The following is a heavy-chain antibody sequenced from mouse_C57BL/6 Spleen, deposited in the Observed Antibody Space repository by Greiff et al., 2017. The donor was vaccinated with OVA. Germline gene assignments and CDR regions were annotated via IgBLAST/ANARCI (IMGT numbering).Heavy chain of an antibody. Sequence: QVQLQQPGTELVKPGASVKLSCKASGYTFTSYWMHWVKQRPGQGLEWIGNINPSNGGTNYNEKFKSKATLTVDKSSSTAYMQLSSLTSEDSAVYDCARVEGAHGYFDVWGTGTTVTVSS. CDR1: GYTFTSYW. J-gene: IGHJ1*03. CDR3: ARVEGAHGYFDV. CDR2: INPSNGGT. V-gene: IGHV1-53*01.